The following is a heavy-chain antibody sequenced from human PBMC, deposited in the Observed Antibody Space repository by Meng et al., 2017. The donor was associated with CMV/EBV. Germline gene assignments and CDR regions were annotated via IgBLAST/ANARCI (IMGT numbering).Heavy chain of an antibody. Sequence: QVQLKESGPGLVMPLDTLSLTCTVAGGSISSYYWSWIRQPAGKGLEWIGRIYTSGSTNYNPSLKSRVTMSVDTSKNQFSLKLSSVTAADTAVYYCARGSYYRYVIDYWGQGTLVTVSS. J-gene: IGHJ4*02. CDR2: IYTSGST. D-gene: IGHD2-21*01. CDR1: GGSISSYY. V-gene: IGHV4-4*07. CDR3: ARGSYYRYVIDY.